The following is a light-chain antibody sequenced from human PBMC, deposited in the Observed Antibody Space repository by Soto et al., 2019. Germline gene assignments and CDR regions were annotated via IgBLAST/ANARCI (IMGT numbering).Light chain of an antibody. CDR3: QQYNSYPRT. CDR1: QSISNW. V-gene: IGKV1-5*03. J-gene: IGKJ1*01. Sequence: DIQMTQSPPTLSASVGDRVTITCRASQSISNWLAWYQLKPGKAPNLLIYQVSILESGVPSRFSGSGSGTEFTLTVISLQPDDFATYYCQQYNSYPRTFGQGTKVEIK. CDR2: QVS.